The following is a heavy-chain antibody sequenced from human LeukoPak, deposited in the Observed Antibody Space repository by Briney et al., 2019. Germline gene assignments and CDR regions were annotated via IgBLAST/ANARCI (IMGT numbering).Heavy chain of an antibody. CDR2: IKSKTDGGTT. V-gene: IGHV3-15*01. CDR3: TTELIVVVTAVFDY. Sequence: GGSLRVSCAASGFTFSNAWMSWVRQAPGKGLEWVGRIKSKTDGGTTDYAAPVKGRFTISRDDSKNTLYLQMNSLKTEDTAVYYCTTELIVVVTAVFDYWGQGTLVTVSS. D-gene: IGHD2-21*02. J-gene: IGHJ4*02. CDR1: GFTFSNAW.